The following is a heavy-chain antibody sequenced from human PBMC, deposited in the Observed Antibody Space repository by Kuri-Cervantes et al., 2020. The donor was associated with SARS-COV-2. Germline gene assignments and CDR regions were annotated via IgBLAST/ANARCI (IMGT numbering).Heavy chain of an antibody. D-gene: IGHD1-14*01. J-gene: IGHJ3*01. CDR2: IWPSDSDT. Sequence: GESLKISCKGSGYIFTTYWIGWVRQMPGKGLEWMGIIWPSDSDTRYSPSFQGQVTISADKSISTAYLQWNSLKASDSAIYYCARPRGYNNPIDAFDLWGQGTVVTVSS. CDR3: ARPRGYNNPIDAFDL. CDR1: GYIFTTYW. V-gene: IGHV5-51*01.